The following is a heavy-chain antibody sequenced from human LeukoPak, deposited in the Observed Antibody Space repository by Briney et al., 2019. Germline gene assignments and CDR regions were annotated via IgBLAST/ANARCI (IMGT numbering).Heavy chain of an antibody. V-gene: IGHV1-8*02. Sequence: GASVKVSCKASGYTFTSYGISWVRQAPGQGLEWMGWMNPNSGNTGYAQKFQGRVTMTRNTSISTAYMELSSLRSEDTAVYYCARGGYSSSWYPNDYYYYYYMDVWGKGTTVTVSS. CDR3: ARGGYSSSWYPNDYYYYYYMDV. CDR2: MNPNSGNT. CDR1: GYTFTSYG. D-gene: IGHD6-13*01. J-gene: IGHJ6*03.